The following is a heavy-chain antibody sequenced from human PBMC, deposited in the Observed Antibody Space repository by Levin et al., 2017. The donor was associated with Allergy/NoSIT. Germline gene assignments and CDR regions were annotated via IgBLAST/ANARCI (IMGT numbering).Heavy chain of an antibody. CDR1: GFIFSGYW. V-gene: IGHV3-7*01. Sequence: PGGSLRLSCAASGFIFSGYWMSWVRQAPGKGLEWVANIKPDGSEKHYVDSLKGRFTISRDNAKNSLYLQMNNLRVEDTAVYHCSRDIHHYGSGTQGSDSWGQGTLVTVSS. CDR3: SRDIHHYGSGTQGSDS. J-gene: IGHJ4*02. D-gene: IGHD3-10*01. CDR2: IKPDGSEK.